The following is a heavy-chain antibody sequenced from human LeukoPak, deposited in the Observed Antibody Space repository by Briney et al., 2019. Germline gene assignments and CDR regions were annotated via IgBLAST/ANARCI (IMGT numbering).Heavy chain of an antibody. J-gene: IGHJ5*02. CDR1: GYTFTGYY. CDR3: ARDGIEYCSSASCSVWFDP. CDR2: INPNSGGT. D-gene: IGHD2-2*01. Sequence: ASVKVSCKASGYTFTGYYMHGVRQAPGQGLEWMGWINPNSGGTNYAQKFQGRVTMTRDTSISTAYMELSWLRYDDTAVYYCARDGIEYCSSASCSVWFDPWGQGTLVTVSS. V-gene: IGHV1-2*02.